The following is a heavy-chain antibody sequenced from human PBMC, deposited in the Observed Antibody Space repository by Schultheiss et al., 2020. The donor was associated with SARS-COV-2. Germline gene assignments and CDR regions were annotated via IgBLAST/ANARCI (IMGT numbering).Heavy chain of an antibody. CDR1: GGSFSGYY. CDR3: ARDVAAAGGFDAFDI. D-gene: IGHD6-13*01. J-gene: IGHJ3*02. V-gene: IGHV4-34*01. Sequence: SETLSLTCAVYGGSFSGYYWSWIRQPPGKGLEWIGEINHSGSTNYNPSLKSRVTMSVDTSKNQFSLKLSSVTAADTAVYYCARDVAAAGGFDAFDIWGQGTMVTVSS. CDR2: INHSGST.